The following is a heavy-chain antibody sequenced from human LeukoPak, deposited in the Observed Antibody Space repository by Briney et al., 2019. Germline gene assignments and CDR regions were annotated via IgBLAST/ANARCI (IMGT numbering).Heavy chain of an antibody. J-gene: IGHJ5*02. D-gene: IGHD3-10*01. Sequence: SETLSLTCAVYGGSFSGCYWSWIRQPPGKGLEWIGEINHSGSTNYNPSLKSRVTISVDTSKNQFSLKLSSVTAADTAVYYRARGRKYYGSGSWWFDPWGQGTLVTVSS. CDR3: ARGRKYYGSGSWWFDP. V-gene: IGHV4-34*01. CDR2: INHSGST. CDR1: GGSFSGCY.